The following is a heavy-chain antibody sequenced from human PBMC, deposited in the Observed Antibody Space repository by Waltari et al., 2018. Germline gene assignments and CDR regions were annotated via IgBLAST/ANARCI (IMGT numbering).Heavy chain of an antibody. CDR1: GYSISRGYY. Sequence: QVQLQESGPGLVKPSETLSLTCAVSGYSISRGYYWGWIRQPPGKGLEWIGSIYHSGSTYYNPSLKSRVTISVDTSKNQFSLKLSSVTAADTAVYYCARDFRPVRYWGQGTLVTVSS. D-gene: IGHD6-6*01. V-gene: IGHV4-38-2*02. J-gene: IGHJ4*02. CDR2: IYHSGST. CDR3: ARDFRPVRY.